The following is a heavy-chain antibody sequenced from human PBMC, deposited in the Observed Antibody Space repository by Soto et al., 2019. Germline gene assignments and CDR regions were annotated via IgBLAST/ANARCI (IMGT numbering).Heavy chain of an antibody. CDR2: ISAYNGNT. V-gene: IGHV1-18*01. CDR1: GYTFTSYG. J-gene: IGHJ6*02. CDR3: ARVGGDTMVRGVTWIYYYYYGMDV. D-gene: IGHD3-10*01. Sequence: QVQLVQSGAEVKKPGASVKVSCQASGYTFTSYGISWVRQAPGQGLEWMGWISAYNGNTNYAQKLQGRVTMTTDTSTSTAYMELRSLRSDDTAVYYCARVGGDTMVRGVTWIYYYYYGMDVWGQGTTVTVSS.